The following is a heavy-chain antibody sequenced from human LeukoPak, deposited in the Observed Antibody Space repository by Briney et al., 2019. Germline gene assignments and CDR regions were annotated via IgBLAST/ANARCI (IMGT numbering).Heavy chain of an antibody. V-gene: IGHV3-48*04. D-gene: IGHD1-26*01. CDR1: GFTFSNFG. J-gene: IGHJ4*02. CDR3: ARDRLRGYGGVGY. CDR2: ISSSGSTI. Sequence: PGGSLRLSCAASGFTFSNFGMHWVPQAPSKGLEGVTYISSSGSTIYYADSVKGRFTISRDNAKNSLYLQMNSLRAEDTVVYYCARDRLRGYGGVGYWGQRTLVTVSS.